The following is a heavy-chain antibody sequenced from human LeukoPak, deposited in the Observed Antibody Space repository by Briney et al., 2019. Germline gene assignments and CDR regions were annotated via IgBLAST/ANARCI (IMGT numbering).Heavy chain of an antibody. J-gene: IGHJ3*02. V-gene: IGHV3-21*01. CDR3: ARVRAAAAFDI. CDR2: ISSSSSYI. D-gene: IGHD6-13*01. CDR1: GCTFSSYC. Sequence: GGSLRPSCAASGCTFSSYCMNWVRQAPGKGLEWVSSISSSSSYIYYADSVRGRFTTARETAKHLLHLQRYSLRADTTAVYSCARVRAAAAFDIWGQGTMVTVSS.